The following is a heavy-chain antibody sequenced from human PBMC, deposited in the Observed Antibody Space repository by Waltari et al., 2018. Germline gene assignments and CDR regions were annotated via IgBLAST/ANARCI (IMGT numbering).Heavy chain of an antibody. CDR3: AHRAYYDFWSGLFDY. D-gene: IGHD3-3*01. CDR2: IYWNDDK. V-gene: IGHV2-5*01. CDR1: GFSLSTSGVG. Sequence: QITLKESGPTLVKPTQTLTLTCTFSGFSLSTSGVGVGWISQPPGKALEWLALIYWNDDKRYSPSLKSRLTITKDTSKNQVVLTMTNMDPVDTATYYCAHRAYYDFWSGLFDYWGQGTLVTVSS. J-gene: IGHJ4*02.